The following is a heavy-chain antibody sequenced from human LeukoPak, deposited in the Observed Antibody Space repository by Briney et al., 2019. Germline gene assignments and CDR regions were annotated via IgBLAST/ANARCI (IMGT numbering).Heavy chain of an antibody. CDR3: ARVTGYMIEDYFDY. Sequence: SETLSLTCTVSGCSISSSSYYWGWIRQPPGKGLVGIGSIYYSGSTYYNPSLESRVTISVDTSKNQFFLRLRSVAAADTAVYYCARVTGYMIEDYFDYWGQGTLVTVSS. J-gene: IGHJ4*02. CDR1: GCSISSSSYY. CDR2: IYYSGST. D-gene: IGHD3-22*01. V-gene: IGHV4-39*07.